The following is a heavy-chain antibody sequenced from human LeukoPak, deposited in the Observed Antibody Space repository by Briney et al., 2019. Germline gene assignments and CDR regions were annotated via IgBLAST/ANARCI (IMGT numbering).Heavy chain of an antibody. CDR3: AKWGDYDVLTGYYVSDY. J-gene: IGHJ4*02. CDR2: ITGSGGNT. CDR1: GFTFSNYA. V-gene: IGHV3-23*01. Sequence: GGSLRLSCAASGFTFSNYAMRWVRQAPGKWLEWVSAITGSGGNTYYADSVKGRFTISRDNSKNTVFLQMNSLRAEDTAVYYCAKWGDYDVLTGYYVSDYWGQGTLVTVSS. D-gene: IGHD3-9*01.